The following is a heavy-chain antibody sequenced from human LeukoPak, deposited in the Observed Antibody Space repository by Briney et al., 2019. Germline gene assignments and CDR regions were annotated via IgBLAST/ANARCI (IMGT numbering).Heavy chain of an antibody. CDR3: ARFGYSGWNLEY. CDR1: GFSFRDFW. Sequence: GGSLRLSCAASGFSFRDFWMSWVRRSPGKGLEWVASINQGGSLKYYVDSVKGRFTISRDDAKSSLYVRMDSLRDEDTAVYYCARFGYSGWNLEYWGQGTLVTVSS. V-gene: IGHV3-7*01. D-gene: IGHD5-12*01. CDR2: INQGGSLK. J-gene: IGHJ4*02.